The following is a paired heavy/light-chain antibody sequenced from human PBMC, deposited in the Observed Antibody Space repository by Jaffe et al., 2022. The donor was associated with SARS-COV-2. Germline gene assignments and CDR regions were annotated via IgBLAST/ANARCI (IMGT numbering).Light chain of an antibody. CDR1: SSDIGAYNY. V-gene: IGLV2-14*03. J-gene: IGLJ1*01. CDR2: DVN. CDR3: KSYTTSITYV. Sequence: QSALTQPASVSGSPGQSISISCTGTSSDIGAYNYVSWYQQHPGKAPKLIIYDVNNRPSGVSNRLSGSKSGNTASLTISGLQAEDEADYYCKSYTTSITYVFGTGTKVAVL.
Heavy chain of an antibody. J-gene: IGHJ4*02. V-gene: IGHV1-46*04. D-gene: IGHD3-10*01. Sequence: QVQLVQSGAEVKKPGASVKVSCKASGYSFTTYHIHWVRQAPGQGLEWVGIINPSNGDKNYAHKLQARVTMTRDTSTSTVYMELSSLRSEDTAVYYCAREFGEIATTTRGCGHWGQGTLVTVSS. CDR1: GYSFTTYH. CDR2: INPSNGDK. CDR3: AREFGEIATTTRGCGH.